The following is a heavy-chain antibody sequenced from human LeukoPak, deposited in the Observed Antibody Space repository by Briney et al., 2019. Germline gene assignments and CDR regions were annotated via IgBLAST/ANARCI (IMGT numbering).Heavy chain of an antibody. CDR1: GFTFSSYE. J-gene: IGHJ3*02. D-gene: IGHD4-17*01. CDR3: ARGALDYGDYPSPAFDI. V-gene: IGHV3-48*03. CDR2: IRSSGSTI. Sequence: GGSLRLSCAASGFTFSSYEMNWVRQAPGKGLEWVSYIRSSGSTIYYADSVKGRFTISRDNAKNSLYLQMNSLRAEDTAVYYCARGALDYGDYPSPAFDIWGQGTMVTVSS.